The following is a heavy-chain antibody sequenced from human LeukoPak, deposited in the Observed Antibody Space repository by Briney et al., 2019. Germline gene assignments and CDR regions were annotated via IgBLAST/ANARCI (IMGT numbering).Heavy chain of an antibody. Sequence: SVKVSCKASGGTFSSYAISWVRQAPGQGLEWMGGIIPIFGTANYAQKFQGRVTMTEDTSTDTAYMELSSLRSEDTAVYYCATGAGYYYDSSGLLDYWGQGTLVTVSS. V-gene: IGHV1-69*06. CDR3: ATGAGYYYDSSGLLDY. CDR1: GGTFSSYA. D-gene: IGHD3-22*01. CDR2: IIPIFGTA. J-gene: IGHJ4*02.